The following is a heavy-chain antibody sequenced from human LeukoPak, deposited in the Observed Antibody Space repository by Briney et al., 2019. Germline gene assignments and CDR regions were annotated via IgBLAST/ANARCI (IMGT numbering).Heavy chain of an antibody. CDR2: IKQDGSEK. V-gene: IGHV3-7*01. CDR1: GFTFSSYW. CDR3: ALTPDYYGSGSFDY. D-gene: IGHD3-10*01. J-gene: IGHJ4*02. Sequence: GGSLRLSCAASGFTFSSYWMSWVRQAPGKGLEWVANIKQDGSEKYYVDSVKGRFTISRDNAKNSLYLQMNNLRAEDTAVYYCALTPDYYGSGSFDYWGQGTLVTVSS.